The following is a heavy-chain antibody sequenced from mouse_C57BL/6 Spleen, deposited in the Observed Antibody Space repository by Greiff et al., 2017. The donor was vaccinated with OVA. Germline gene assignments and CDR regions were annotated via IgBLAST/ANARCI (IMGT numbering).Heavy chain of an antibody. V-gene: IGHV1-81*01. D-gene: IGHD1-1*01. Sequence: LVESGAELARPGASVKLSCKASGYTFTSYGISWVKQRTGQGLEWIGEIYPRSGNTYYNEKFKGKATLTADKSSSTAYMELRSLTSEDSAVYFCARVTTVVEGFDYWGQGTTLTVSS. CDR2: IYPRSGNT. J-gene: IGHJ2*01. CDR3: ARVTTVVEGFDY. CDR1: GYTFTSYG.